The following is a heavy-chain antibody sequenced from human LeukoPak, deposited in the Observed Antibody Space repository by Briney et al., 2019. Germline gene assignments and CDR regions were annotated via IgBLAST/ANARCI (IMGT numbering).Heavy chain of an antibody. D-gene: IGHD3-10*01. CDR1: GGSISSSSYY. J-gene: IGHJ4*02. V-gene: IGHV4-39*01. CDR3: VRQSSSGGHLDY. Sequence: PSETLSLTCTVSGGSISSSSYYWGWIRQPPGKGLEWIGSIYYSGSTYYNPSLKSRVTISVDTSKNQFSLKLSSVTAADTAVYYCVRQSSSGGHLDYWGQGTLVTVSS. CDR2: IYYSGST.